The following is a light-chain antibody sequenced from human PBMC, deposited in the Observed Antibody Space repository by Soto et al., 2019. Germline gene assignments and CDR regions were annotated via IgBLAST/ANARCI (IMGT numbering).Light chain of an antibody. V-gene: IGKV1-5*03. CDR3: QQYNDYSGT. CDR2: KAS. CDR1: QNSNSW. Sequence: DIQMTQSPSTLSATVGDRVTITCRASQNSNSWLAWYQQRPGKAPKLLIYKASSLESGVPSRFSGSGSGTEFTLTISSLQPDDFATYYCQQYNDYSGTFGQGTKVEIK. J-gene: IGKJ1*01.